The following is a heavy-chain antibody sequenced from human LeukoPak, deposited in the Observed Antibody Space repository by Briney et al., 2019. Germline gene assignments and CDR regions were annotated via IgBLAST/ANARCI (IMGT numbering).Heavy chain of an antibody. CDR3: ARYSGSYSTLDY. D-gene: IGHD1-26*01. CDR2: IYSGGST. V-gene: IGHV3-66*01. Sequence: GGSLRLSCAASGFTVSSNYMSWVRQAPGKGLEWVSVIYSGGSTYYADSVKGRFTISRDNSENTLYLQMNSLRAEDTAVYYCARYSGSYSTLDYWGQGTLVTVSS. J-gene: IGHJ4*02. CDR1: GFTVSSNY.